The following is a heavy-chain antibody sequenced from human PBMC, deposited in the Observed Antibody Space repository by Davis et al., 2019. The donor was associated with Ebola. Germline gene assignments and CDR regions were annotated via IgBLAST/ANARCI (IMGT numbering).Heavy chain of an antibody. Sequence: AASVKVSCKASGGTFSSYAISWVRQAPGQGLEWMGRIIPILGIANYAQKFQGRVTITADKSTSTAYMELSSLRSEDTAVYYCARDHYDILTGLFDYWGQGTLVTVSS. D-gene: IGHD3-9*01. CDR1: GGTFSSYA. V-gene: IGHV1-69*04. J-gene: IGHJ4*02. CDR3: ARDHYDILTGLFDY. CDR2: IIPILGIA.